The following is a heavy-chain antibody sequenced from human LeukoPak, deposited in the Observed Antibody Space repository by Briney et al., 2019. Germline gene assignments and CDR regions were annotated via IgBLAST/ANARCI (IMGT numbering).Heavy chain of an antibody. D-gene: IGHD3-10*01. CDR2: IYYSGST. Sequence: SGTLSLTCTVSGGSISSSSYYWAWIRQPPGKGLEWIGSIYYSGSTYYNPSLKSRVTISVDTSKNQFSLKLSSVTAADTAVYYCARSYNNRDWFDPWGQGTLVTVSS. CDR1: GGSISSSSYY. V-gene: IGHV4-39*07. CDR3: ARSYNNRDWFDP. J-gene: IGHJ5*02.